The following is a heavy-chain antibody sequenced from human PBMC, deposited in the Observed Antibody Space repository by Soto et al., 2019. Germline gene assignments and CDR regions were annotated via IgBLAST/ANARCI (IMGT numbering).Heavy chain of an antibody. J-gene: IGHJ4*02. V-gene: IGHV4-30-4*01. CDR2: IYYSGST. Sequence: SETLSLTCTVSGGSISSGDYYWSWIRQPPGKGLEWIGYIYYSGSTYYNPSLKSRVTISVDTSKNQFSLKLSSVTAADTAVYYCASARDGYNLDYWGQGTLVTVSS. D-gene: IGHD5-12*01. CDR3: ASARDGYNLDY. CDR1: GGSISSGDYY.